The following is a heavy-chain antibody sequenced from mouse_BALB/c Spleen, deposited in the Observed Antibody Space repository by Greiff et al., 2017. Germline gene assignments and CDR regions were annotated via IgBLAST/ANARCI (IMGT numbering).Heavy chain of an antibody. V-gene: IGHV1-20*02. CDR1: GYSFTGYF. CDR2: INPYNGDT. Sequence: VQLKQSGPELVKPGASVKISCKASGYSFTGYFMNWVMQSHGKSLEWIGRINPYNGDTSYNQKFKGKATLTVDKSSSTAHMELRSLASEDSAVYYCARGGLRRGNFDYWGQGTTLTVSS. D-gene: IGHD1-1*01. J-gene: IGHJ2*01. CDR3: ARGGLRRGNFDY.